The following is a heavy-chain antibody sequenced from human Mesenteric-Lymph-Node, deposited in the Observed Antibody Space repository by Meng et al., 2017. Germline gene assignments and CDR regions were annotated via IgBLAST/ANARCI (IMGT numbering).Heavy chain of an antibody. CDR1: GGSISSSTYY. CDR2: IYYSGST. Sequence: QLQLQESGPGPVKPSETLSLTCTASGGSISSSTYYWGWIRQPPGKGLEWIAYIYYSGSTYYNPSLKSRVILSVDTSKNQFSLKLSSVTAADTAVYYCARVDSSGYFLDYWGQGTLVTVSS. CDR3: ARVDSSGYFLDY. D-gene: IGHD3-22*01. J-gene: IGHJ4*01. V-gene: IGHV4-31*03.